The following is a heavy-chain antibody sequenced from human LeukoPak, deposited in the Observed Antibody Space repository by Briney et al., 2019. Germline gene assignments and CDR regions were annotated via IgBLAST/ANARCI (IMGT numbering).Heavy chain of an antibody. D-gene: IGHD2-15*01. CDR1: GFTFSSYS. V-gene: IGHV3-21*01. CDR3: ARVECTESSGGSCYYSYYYYYMDV. Sequence: PGGSLRLSCAASGFTFSSYSMNWVRQAPGKGLEWVSSISSSSSYIYYADSVKGRFTISRDNAKNSLYLQMNSLRAEDTAVYYCARVECTESSGGSCYYSYYYYYMDVWGKGTTVTVSS. J-gene: IGHJ6*03. CDR2: ISSSSSYI.